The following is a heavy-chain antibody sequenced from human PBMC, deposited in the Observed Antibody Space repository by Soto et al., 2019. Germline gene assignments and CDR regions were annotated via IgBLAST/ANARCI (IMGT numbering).Heavy chain of an antibody. CDR3: ARDGVEQLARVWFDP. J-gene: IGHJ5*02. D-gene: IGHD6-6*01. CDR2: IIPIFGTA. CDR1: GGTFSSYA. Sequence: QVQLVQYGAEVKKPGSSVKVSCKASGGTFSSYAISWVRQAPGQVLECMGGIIPIFGTANYAQKSQGRVTITADESTSTAYMELSSLRSEDTAVYYCARDGVEQLARVWFDPWGQGTLVTVSS. V-gene: IGHV1-69*01.